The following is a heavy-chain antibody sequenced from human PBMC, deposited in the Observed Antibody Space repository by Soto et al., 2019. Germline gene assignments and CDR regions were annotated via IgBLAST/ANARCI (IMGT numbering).Heavy chain of an antibody. CDR2: INSDGSST. Sequence: PGGSLRLSCAASGFTFSSYWMHWVRQAPGKGLVWVSRINSDGSSTSYADSVKGRFTISRDNAKNTLYLQMNSLRAEDTALYYCARDTDFLHSGYDFGYWGQGTLVTVSS. CDR1: GFTFSSYW. J-gene: IGHJ4*02. D-gene: IGHD5-12*01. V-gene: IGHV3-74*01. CDR3: ARDTDFLHSGYDFGY.